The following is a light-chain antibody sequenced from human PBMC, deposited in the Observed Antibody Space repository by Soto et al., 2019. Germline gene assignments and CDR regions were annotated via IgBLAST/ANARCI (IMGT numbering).Light chain of an antibody. CDR1: SSDVGGYNY. V-gene: IGLV2-14*01. CDR2: DVS. J-gene: IGLJ2*01. Sequence: QSALTQPASVSGSPGQSITISCTGTSSDVGGYNYVSWYQQHPGKAPKLMSYDVSNRPSGVSNRFSGSKSCNTASLTISGLQAEDEADYYCSSDTSSSTLGVFGGGTKLTVL. CDR3: SSDTSSSTLGV.